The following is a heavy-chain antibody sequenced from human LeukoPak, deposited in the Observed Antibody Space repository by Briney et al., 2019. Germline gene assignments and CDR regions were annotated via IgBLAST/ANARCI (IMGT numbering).Heavy chain of an antibody. Sequence: GESLKISCKGSGYIFANYWIGWVRQMLGKGLEWMGIVYPGDSATRYSPSFQGQVTISADRSITTAYLQWSSLKASDTAMYYCVRFAYGSDFFPGHYWGQGTRVTVSS. CDR1: GYIFANYW. V-gene: IGHV5-51*01. CDR2: VYPGDSAT. J-gene: IGHJ4*02. CDR3: VRFAYGSDFFPGHY. D-gene: IGHD3/OR15-3a*01.